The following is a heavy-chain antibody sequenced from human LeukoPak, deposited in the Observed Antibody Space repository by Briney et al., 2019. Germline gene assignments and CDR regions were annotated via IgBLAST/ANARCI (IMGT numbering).Heavy chain of an antibody. Sequence: GSLRLSCAASGFTFTSYSMNWVRQAPGKGLEWVSSISSSSSYIYYADSVKGRFTISRDNAKNSLYLQMNSLRADDTATYYCAKGVVSVATRGGFDYWGQGTLVTVSS. CDR2: ISSSSSYI. D-gene: IGHD2-2*01. CDR3: AKGVVSVATRGGFDY. V-gene: IGHV3-21*04. J-gene: IGHJ4*02. CDR1: GFTFTSYS.